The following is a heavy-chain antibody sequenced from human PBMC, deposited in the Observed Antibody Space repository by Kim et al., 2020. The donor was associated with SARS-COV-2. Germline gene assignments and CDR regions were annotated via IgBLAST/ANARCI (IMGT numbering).Heavy chain of an antibody. CDR2: ISSSSSYI. V-gene: IGHV3-21*01. D-gene: IGHD5-12*01. CDR3: ARDRGRGYSGYDRFHVSGPGWYFDL. CDR1: GFTFSSYS. Sequence: GGSLRLSCAASGFTFSSYSMNWVRQAPGKGLEWVSSISSSSSYIYYADSVKGRFTISRDNAKNSLYLQMNSLRAEDTAVYYCARDRGRGYSGYDRFHVSGPGWYFDLWGRGTLVTVSS. J-gene: IGHJ2*01.